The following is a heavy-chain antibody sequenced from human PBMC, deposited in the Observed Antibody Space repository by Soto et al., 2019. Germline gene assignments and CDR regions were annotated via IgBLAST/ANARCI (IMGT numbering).Heavy chain of an antibody. J-gene: IGHJ6*02. CDR2: ISDSSSTI. Sequence: XGSLRLSCAASGVTFSDYSMNWVRQAPGKGLDWVSYISDSSSTIYYADSVKGRFTISRDNAKNSLYLQVNSLRDEDTAVFYCARGFGYYDTSGYYGAYYYYGMDVWGQGTTVTVSS. D-gene: IGHD3-22*01. CDR1: GVTFSDYS. CDR3: ARGFGYYDTSGYYGAYYYYGMDV. V-gene: IGHV3-48*02.